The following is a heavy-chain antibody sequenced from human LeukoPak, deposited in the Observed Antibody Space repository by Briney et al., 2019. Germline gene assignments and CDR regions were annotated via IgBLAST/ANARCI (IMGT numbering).Heavy chain of an antibody. J-gene: IGHJ4*02. D-gene: IGHD1-14*01. CDR3: TRERTYNSEDY. CDR1: GFTFSNFW. V-gene: IGHV3-7*01. Sequence: GGSLRLSCVASGFTFSNFWMNWVRQAPGKGLEWLANIKPDGSEKYYVDSVKGRFTISRANAKNSLYLQMNSLRVEDTAMYYCTRERTYNSEDYWGQGTLVTVSS. CDR2: IKPDGSEK.